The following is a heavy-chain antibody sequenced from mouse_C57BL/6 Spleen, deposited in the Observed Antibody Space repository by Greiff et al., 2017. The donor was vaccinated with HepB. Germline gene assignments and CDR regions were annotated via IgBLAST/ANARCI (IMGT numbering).Heavy chain of an antibody. D-gene: IGHD2-10*01. V-gene: IGHV1-59*01. J-gene: IGHJ4*01. CDR1: GYTFTSYW. Sequence: QVQLQQPGAELVRPGTSVKLSCKASGYTFTSYWMHWVKQRPGQGLEWIGVIDPSDSYTNYNQKFKGKATLTVDTSSSTAYMQLSSLTSEDSAVYYCARKGFSYFDYWGQGTSVTVSS. CDR2: IDPSDSYT. CDR3: ARKGFSYFDY.